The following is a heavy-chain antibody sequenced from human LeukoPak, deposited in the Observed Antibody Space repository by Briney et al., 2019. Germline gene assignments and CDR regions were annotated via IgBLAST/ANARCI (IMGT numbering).Heavy chain of an antibody. CDR3: ARDSSRDSGSSNDY. V-gene: IGHV3-7*04. Sequence: PGGSLRLSCAASGFTFSSYWMTWFRQAPGKGLEWVANINEDGSGKYYVDSVKGRFTISRDNAKNSLNLQMNNRRAEDTAVYYCARDSSRDSGSSNDYWGQGTLVTVSS. CDR1: GFTFSSYW. J-gene: IGHJ4*02. D-gene: IGHD3-10*01. CDR2: INEDGSGK.